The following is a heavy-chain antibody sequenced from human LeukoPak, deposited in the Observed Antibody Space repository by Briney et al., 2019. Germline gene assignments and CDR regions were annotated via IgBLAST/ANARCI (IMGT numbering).Heavy chain of an antibody. Sequence: GASVKVSCKASGYTFTSYGISWVRQAPGQGLEWMGWISAYNGNANYAQNLQGRVTMTTDTSTSTAYMEVRSLRSEDTAVYYCARGPPGVRYCSSTSCYTEGNYYYYYYMDVWGKGTTVTVSS. CDR1: GYTFTSYG. V-gene: IGHV1-18*01. J-gene: IGHJ6*03. CDR2: ISAYNGNA. D-gene: IGHD2-2*02. CDR3: ARGPPGVRYCSSTSCYTEGNYYYYYYMDV.